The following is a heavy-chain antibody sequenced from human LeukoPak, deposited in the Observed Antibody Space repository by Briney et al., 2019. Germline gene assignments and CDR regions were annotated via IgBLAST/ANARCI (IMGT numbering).Heavy chain of an antibody. Sequence: PSETLSLTCAVSGGSISSSNWWSWVRQPPGKGLEWIGEIYHSGSTNYNPSLKSRVTISVDKSKNQFSLKLSSVTAADTAVYYCARDSYDILTGPTYYYYYYMDVWGKGTTVTISS. CDR2: IYHSGST. V-gene: IGHV4-4*02. D-gene: IGHD3-9*01. CDR1: GGSISSSNW. J-gene: IGHJ6*03. CDR3: ARDSYDILTGPTYYYYYYMDV.